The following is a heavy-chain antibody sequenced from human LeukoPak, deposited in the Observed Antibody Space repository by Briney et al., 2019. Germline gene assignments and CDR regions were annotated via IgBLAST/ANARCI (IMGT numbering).Heavy chain of an antibody. V-gene: IGHV3-23*01. J-gene: IGHJ4*02. CDR1: RFTFNTYA. Sequence: GGSLRLSCAASRFTFNTYAMSWVRQAPGKGLEWVSAISGSGGSTYYADSVMGRFTISRDNSKNTLYLQMNSLRAEDTAVYYCAKDTSYYDILTDKGFYDYWGQGTLVTVSS. CDR3: AKDTSYYDILTDKGFYDY. CDR2: ISGSGGST. D-gene: IGHD3-9*01.